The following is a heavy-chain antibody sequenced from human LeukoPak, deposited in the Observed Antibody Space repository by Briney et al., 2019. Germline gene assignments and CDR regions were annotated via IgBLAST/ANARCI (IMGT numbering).Heavy chain of an antibody. Sequence: GASVKVSCKASGYTFSSYGINWVRLAPGRGPEWMASINPQKRDTHYAQNFQGRVTVTAGTSTNTAYMEFRSLRSDDTAIYYCARRKYGADYNGMDVWGQGTTVTVSS. CDR1: GYTFSSYG. V-gene: IGHV1-18*01. CDR2: INPQKRDT. D-gene: IGHD4/OR15-4a*01. J-gene: IGHJ6*02. CDR3: ARRKYGADYNGMDV.